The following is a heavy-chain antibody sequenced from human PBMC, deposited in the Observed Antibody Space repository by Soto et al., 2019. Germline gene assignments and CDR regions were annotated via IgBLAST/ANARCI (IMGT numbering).Heavy chain of an antibody. Sequence: SETLSLTCAVSSYSISSGYYWGWTRQPPGKGLEWIGSISHIGTTYYNPSLKSRVTISVDTSKNQFSLKLTSMTAADTAIYYCARVRGSSYPPVRFDPWGQGTLVTVSS. CDR2: ISHIGTT. CDR1: SYSISSGYY. J-gene: IGHJ5*02. D-gene: IGHD6-13*01. V-gene: IGHV4-38-2*01. CDR3: ARVRGSSYPPVRFDP.